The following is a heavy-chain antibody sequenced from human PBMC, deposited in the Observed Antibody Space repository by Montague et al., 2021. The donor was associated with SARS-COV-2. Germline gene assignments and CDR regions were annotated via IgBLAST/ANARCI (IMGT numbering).Heavy chain of an antibody. V-gene: IGHV4-39*07. Sequence: ETLSLTCTVSGGSINSSSYYWGWIRQPPGKGLEWIGSIHSGSTYYNPSLKSRVTISVDTSKNQFSLKLSSVTAADTAVFYCARNPRPAAMWGWFDPWGQGTLVTVSS. CDR3: ARNPRPAAMWGWFDP. CDR2: IHSGST. J-gene: IGHJ5*02. CDR1: GGSINSSSYY. D-gene: IGHD2-2*01.